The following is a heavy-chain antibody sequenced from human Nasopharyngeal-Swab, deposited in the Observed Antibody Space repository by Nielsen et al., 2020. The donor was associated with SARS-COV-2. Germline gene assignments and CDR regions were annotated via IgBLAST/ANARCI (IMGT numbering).Heavy chain of an antibody. CDR2: INAGNGNT. J-gene: IGHJ6*02. Sequence: ASVKVSCKASGYTFTSYDINWVRQATGQGLEWMGWINAGNGNTKYSQKFQGRVTITRDTSASTAYMELSSLRSEDTAVYYCASPYQGVIDYYGMDVWGQGTTVTVSS. CDR3: ASPYQGVIDYYGMDV. D-gene: IGHD3-10*01. V-gene: IGHV1-3*01. CDR1: GYTFTSYD.